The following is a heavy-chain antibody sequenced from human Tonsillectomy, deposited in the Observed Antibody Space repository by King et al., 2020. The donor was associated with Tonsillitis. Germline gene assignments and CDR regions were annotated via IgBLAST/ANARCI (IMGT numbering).Heavy chain of an antibody. CDR1: GFTFSRYA. D-gene: IGHD1-14*01. J-gene: IGHJ4*02. Sequence: VQLVESGGGVVQPGRSLRLSCVASGFTFSRYAMHWVRQAPGKGLEWVAVISSDGSNKFYADSLKGRFTISRDNSKNTLDLHMNSLRAEDTAVYYCERDWAEVTYYFDYWRQGPLLTVSS. V-gene: IGHV3-30-3*01. CDR3: ERDWAEVTYYFDY. CDR2: ISSDGSNK.